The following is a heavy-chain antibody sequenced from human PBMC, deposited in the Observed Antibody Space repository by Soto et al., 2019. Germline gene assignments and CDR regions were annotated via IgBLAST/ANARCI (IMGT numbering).Heavy chain of an antibody. V-gene: IGHV3-30-3*01. CDR1: GFTFSRYA. J-gene: IGHJ4*02. Sequence: QVQLVESGGGVVQPGRSLRLSCAASGFTFSRYAMHWVRQAPGKGLEWVAVISYDGSNKYYADSVKGRFTISRDNSKNTLYLQMNSLRAEDTAVYYCARPVLLWFGELGYFDYWGQGTLVTVSS. CDR2: ISYDGSNK. D-gene: IGHD3-10*01. CDR3: ARPVLLWFGELGYFDY.